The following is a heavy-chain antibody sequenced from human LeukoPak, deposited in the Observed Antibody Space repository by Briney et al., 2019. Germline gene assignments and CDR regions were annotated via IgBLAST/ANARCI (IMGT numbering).Heavy chain of an antibody. D-gene: IGHD2-21*02. Sequence: GGSLRLSCAASGFTFTSYAMSWVRQAPGKGLEWVSAISGSGGSANYADSVKGRFTISRDNSKNTLYLQMNSLRAEDTVGYYCAKHPRHCGVDCYSDFDYWGQGTLVTVSS. CDR2: ISGSGGSA. V-gene: IGHV3-23*01. J-gene: IGHJ4*02. CDR1: GFTFTSYA. CDR3: AKHPRHCGVDCYSDFDY.